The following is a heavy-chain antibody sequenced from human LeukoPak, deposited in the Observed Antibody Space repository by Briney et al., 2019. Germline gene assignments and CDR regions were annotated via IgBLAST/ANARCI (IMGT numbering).Heavy chain of an antibody. CDR3: VRDAADYYDNSGFYDY. CDR1: GFTFSTYW. CDR2: INSDGSTS. J-gene: IGHJ4*02. V-gene: IGHV3-74*01. Sequence: GGSLRLSCSASGFTFSTYWMHWVRHSPGKGLVWVSGINSDGSTSIYADSVRGRFTISRDNAKNTPYLQMNSLRAEDTAVYYCVRDAADYYDNSGFYDYWGQGTLVTVSS. D-gene: IGHD3-22*01.